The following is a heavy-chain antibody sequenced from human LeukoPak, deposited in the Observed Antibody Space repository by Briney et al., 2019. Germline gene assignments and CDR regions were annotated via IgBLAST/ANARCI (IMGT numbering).Heavy chain of an antibody. V-gene: IGHV4-59*01. CDR2: IYYSGST. D-gene: IGHD2-2*02. CDR3: ARTPDGYCSSTSCYNYYYMDV. Sequence: SETLSLTCTVSGGSISSYYWSWIRQPPGKGLEWIGYIYYSGSTNYNPSLKSRVTISVDTSKNQFSLKLSSVTAADTAVYYCARTPDGYCSSTSCYNYYYMDVWGKGTTVTVSS. J-gene: IGHJ6*03. CDR1: GGSISSYY.